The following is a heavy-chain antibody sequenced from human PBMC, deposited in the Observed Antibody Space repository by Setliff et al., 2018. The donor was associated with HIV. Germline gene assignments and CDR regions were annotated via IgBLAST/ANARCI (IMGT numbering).Heavy chain of an antibody. D-gene: IGHD2-2*01. CDR3: ARGVSSVSCRSTSCYYYYGMDV. CDR2: INPSGGST. J-gene: IGHJ6*02. Sequence: ASVKVSCKASGYTFTTYYIHWVRQAPGQGLEWLGVINPSGGSTSYAQKFQGRVTMTRGTSTGTVYMELRSLRSEDTAVYYCARGVSSVSCRSTSCYYYYGMDVWGQGTTVTVSS. V-gene: IGHV1-46*01. CDR1: GYTFTTYY.